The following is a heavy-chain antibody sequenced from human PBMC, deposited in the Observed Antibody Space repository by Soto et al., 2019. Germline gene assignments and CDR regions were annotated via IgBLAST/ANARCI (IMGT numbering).Heavy chain of an antibody. CDR1: GFTFSSYA. CDR2: ISGSGGST. CDR3: AKGWSNYEWFDP. J-gene: IGHJ5*02. Sequence: VGSLRLSCAASGFTFSSYAMSWVRQAPGKGLEWVSAISGSGGSTYYADSVKGRFTISRDNSKNTLYLQMNSLRAEDTAVYYCAKGWSNYEWFDPWGQGTLVTVSS. V-gene: IGHV3-23*01. D-gene: IGHD4-4*01.